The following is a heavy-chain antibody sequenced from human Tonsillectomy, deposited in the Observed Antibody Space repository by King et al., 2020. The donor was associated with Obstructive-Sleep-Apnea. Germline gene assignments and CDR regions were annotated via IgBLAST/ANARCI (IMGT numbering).Heavy chain of an antibody. CDR2: IKSKTDGGTT. CDR1: GFIFSDAW. V-gene: IGHV3-15*01. Sequence: VQLVESGGGLVKPGGSLRLSCAASGFIFSDAWMSWVRQAPGKGLEWVGRIKSKTDGGTTDFAAPVKGRFTISRNDSKNTLYLQMNSLKTEDTAVYYCTTDTGELRYFDWPRAGVDVWGQGTTVTVSS. D-gene: IGHD3-9*01. J-gene: IGHJ6*02. CDR3: TTDTGELRYFDWPRAGVDV.